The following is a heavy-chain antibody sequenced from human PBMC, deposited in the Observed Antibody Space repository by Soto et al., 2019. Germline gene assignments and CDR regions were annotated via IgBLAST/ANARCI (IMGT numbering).Heavy chain of an antibody. CDR1: GYIFTSHS. J-gene: IGHJ6*02. Sequence: QVQLVQSGAEVKKPGASVKISCKPSGYIFTSHSIHWVRQAPGQGLEWLGIINPSGGSTTYAQKFRGRVIITRDTSTSTVYMELSSLRSEDTAVYYCARDLRGDGDAYFYYGMDVWGQGTTVTVSS. V-gene: IGHV1-46*01. CDR2: INPSGGST. D-gene: IGHD4-17*01. CDR3: ARDLRGDGDAYFYYGMDV.